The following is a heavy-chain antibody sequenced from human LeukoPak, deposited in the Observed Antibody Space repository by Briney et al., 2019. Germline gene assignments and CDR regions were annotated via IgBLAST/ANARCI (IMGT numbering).Heavy chain of an antibody. CDR3: AKSNGYGLVDI. Sequence: SETLSLTCTVSGYSISSAYYWGWIRQPPGKGLEWIGTIRHSGTTYYNPSLKSRVTISIDSSKNQFSLKLTSVTAADTAVYYCAKSNGYGLVDIWGQGTMVTVSS. D-gene: IGHD3-10*01. CDR1: GYSISSAYY. J-gene: IGHJ3*02. V-gene: IGHV4-38-2*02. CDR2: IRHSGTT.